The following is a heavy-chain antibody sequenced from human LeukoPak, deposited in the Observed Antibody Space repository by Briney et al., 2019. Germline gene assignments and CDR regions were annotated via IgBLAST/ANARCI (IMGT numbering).Heavy chain of an antibody. CDR1: GGSISSYY. D-gene: IGHD3-10*01. V-gene: IGHV4-59*01. CDR3: ARDGFNDAFDV. Sequence: SETLSLTCTVSGGSISSYYWSWIRQPPGKGLEWIAYFYYSGSTNYNPSLKSRVTISVDTSKNQFSLKLSSVTAADTAVYYCARDGFNDAFDVWGQGTMVTVSS. CDR2: FYYSGST. J-gene: IGHJ3*01.